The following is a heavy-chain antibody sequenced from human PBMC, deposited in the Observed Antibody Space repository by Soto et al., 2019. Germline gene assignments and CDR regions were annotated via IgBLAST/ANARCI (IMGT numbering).Heavy chain of an antibody. CDR1: GYTFTSYF. V-gene: IGHV1-46*03. CDR2: INPGGGST. Sequence: ASVKVSCKASGYTFTSYFMHWVRQAPGQGLEWMGIINPGGGSTSYAQKFQGRVIMTRDTSTSTVYMELSSLRSEDTAMYYCARTTMTTADLDYWGQGTLVTVSS. CDR3: ARTTMTTADLDY. J-gene: IGHJ4*02. D-gene: IGHD4-17*01.